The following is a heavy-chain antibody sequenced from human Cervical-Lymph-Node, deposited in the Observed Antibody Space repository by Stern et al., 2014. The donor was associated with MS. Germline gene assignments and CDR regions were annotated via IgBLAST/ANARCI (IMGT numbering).Heavy chain of an antibody. D-gene: IGHD2/OR15-2a*01. J-gene: IGHJ4*02. V-gene: IGHV3-15*01. CDR2: IKSKSGGGTT. CDR3: AKASRTSMFDY. CDR1: GFTFSSAL. Sequence: VQLLQSGGGLVKLGGSLRLSCAASGFTFSSALMTWVRQAPGQGLEWVGRIKSKSGGGTTDYAAPVKGRFSISRDDSRNTVYLQMNSLKTEDTAVYYCAKASRTSMFDYWGQGTLVTVSS.